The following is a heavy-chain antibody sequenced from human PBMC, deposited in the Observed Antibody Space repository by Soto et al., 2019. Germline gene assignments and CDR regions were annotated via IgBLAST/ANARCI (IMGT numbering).Heavy chain of an antibody. J-gene: IGHJ6*04. CDR1: GFTFNNYA. Sequence: GGSLRLSCAASGFTFNNYAMNWVRQAPGKGPEWVSGISAGRSTYYADSVKGRFTISRDNSKSTLFLQMDSLRAEDTALYYCTKVRGDPVWGKGTTVTVSS. CDR3: TKVRGDPV. CDR2: ISAGRST. D-gene: IGHD4-17*01. V-gene: IGHV3-23*01.